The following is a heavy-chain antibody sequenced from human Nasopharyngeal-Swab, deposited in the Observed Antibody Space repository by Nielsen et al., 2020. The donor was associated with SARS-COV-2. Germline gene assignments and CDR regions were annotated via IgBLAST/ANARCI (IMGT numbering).Heavy chain of an antibody. Sequence: PGKGLEWIGSIYYSGSTYYNPSLKSRVTISVDTSKNQFSLKLSSVTAAGTAVYYCARGGAEYYDFWSGYYVFDYWGQGTLVTVSS. D-gene: IGHD3-3*01. V-gene: IGHV4-39*07. J-gene: IGHJ4*02. CDR2: IYYSGST. CDR3: ARGGAEYYDFWSGYYVFDY.